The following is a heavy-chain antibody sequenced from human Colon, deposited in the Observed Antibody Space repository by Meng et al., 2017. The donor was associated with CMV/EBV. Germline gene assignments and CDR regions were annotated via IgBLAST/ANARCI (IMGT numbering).Heavy chain of an antibody. J-gene: IGHJ4*02. CDR1: GFTFSDAW. Sequence: GESLKISCAASGFTFSDAWMSWVRQAPGKGLEWVANIKQDGSEKFYVDSVKGRFTISRDNARKSVYLQMDSLRAEDTAVYYCARLVVGDNDYFDYWGQGTLVTVSS. V-gene: IGHV3-7*01. CDR3: ARLVVGDNDYFDY. CDR2: IKQDGSEK. D-gene: IGHD2-15*01.